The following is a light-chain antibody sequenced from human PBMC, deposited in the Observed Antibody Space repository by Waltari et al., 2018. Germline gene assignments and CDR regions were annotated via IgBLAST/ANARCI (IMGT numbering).Light chain of an antibody. Sequence: DIQMTQSPSSLSASVGARVTITCRADQYVSNYLNWYRQKPGKAPELLIYISSNLQSGVPSRFSGSGSGTDFTLTISSLQPGDFATYYCQQSYKTPYTFGQGTRLDI. J-gene: IGKJ2*01. CDR2: ISS. CDR1: QYVSNY. CDR3: QQSYKTPYT. V-gene: IGKV1-39*01.